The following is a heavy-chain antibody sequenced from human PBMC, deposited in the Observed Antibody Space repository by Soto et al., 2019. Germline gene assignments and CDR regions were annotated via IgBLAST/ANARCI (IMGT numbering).Heavy chain of an antibody. CDR2: ISSNGGST. CDR3: ARAGDDYGAYRY. Sequence: GGSLRLSCAASGFTFSSYAMHWVRQAPGKGLEYVSAISSNGGSTYYANSVKGRFTISRDNSKNTLYLQMGSLRAEDMAVYYCARAGDDYGAYRYWGQGTLVTVSS. D-gene: IGHD4-17*01. J-gene: IGHJ4*02. V-gene: IGHV3-64*01. CDR1: GFTFSSYA.